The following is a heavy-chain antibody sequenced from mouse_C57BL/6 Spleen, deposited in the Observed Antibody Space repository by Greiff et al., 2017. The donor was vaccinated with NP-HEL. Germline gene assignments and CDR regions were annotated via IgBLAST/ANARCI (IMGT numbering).Heavy chain of an antibody. CDR1: GYTFTSYW. CDR2: IDPSDSYT. Sequence: QVQLQQPGAELVKPGASVKLSCKASGYTFTSYWMQWVKQRPGQGLEWIGEIDPSDSYTNYNQKFKGKATLTVDTSSSTAYMQLSSLTSEDSAVYDCARGETGSWFAYWGEGTLVTVSA. CDR3: ARGETGSWFAY. J-gene: IGHJ3*01. V-gene: IGHV1-50*01. D-gene: IGHD4-1*01.